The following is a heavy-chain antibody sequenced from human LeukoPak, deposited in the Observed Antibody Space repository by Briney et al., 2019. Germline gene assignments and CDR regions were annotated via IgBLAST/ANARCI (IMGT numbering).Heavy chain of an antibody. CDR2: INHSGST. CDR1: GGSFSGYY. Sequence: PSETLSLTCAVYGGSFSGYYWSWIRQPPGKGLEWMGEINHSGSTNYNPSLKSRVTISVDTSKNQFSLKPSSVTAADTAVYYCARDLYSGSYLGWFAPSSQETLVTVPS. CDR3: ARDLYSGSYLGWFAP. D-gene: IGHD1-26*01. V-gene: IGHV4-34*01. J-gene: IGHJ5*02.